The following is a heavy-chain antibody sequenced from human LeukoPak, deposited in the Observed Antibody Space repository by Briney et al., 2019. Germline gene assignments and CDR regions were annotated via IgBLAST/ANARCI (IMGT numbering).Heavy chain of an antibody. V-gene: IGHV1-69*10. CDR3: ATLGGSGSYYYYYYGMDV. Sequence: AASVKVSCKASGGTFSSYAISWVRQAPGQGLEWMGRIIPILGIANYAQKFQGRVTITADKSTSTAYMELSSLRSEDTAVYYCATLGGSGSYYYYYYGMDVWGQGTTVTVSS. J-gene: IGHJ6*02. CDR1: GGTFSSYA. CDR2: IIPILGIA. D-gene: IGHD3-10*01.